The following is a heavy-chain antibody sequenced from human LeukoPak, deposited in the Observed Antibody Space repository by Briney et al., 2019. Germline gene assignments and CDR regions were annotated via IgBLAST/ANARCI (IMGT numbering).Heavy chain of an antibody. J-gene: IGHJ4*02. CDR1: GFTFSSYG. V-gene: IGHV3-33*01. Sequence: GGSLRLSCAAAGFTFSSYGMYWVRQAPGKGLEWVAVIWYDGSNKYYADSVKGRFTISRDNSKNTLYLQMNSLRAEDTAVYYCARDQTVAGCFDYWGQGTLVTVSS. D-gene: IGHD6-19*01. CDR2: IWYDGSNK. CDR3: ARDQTVAGCFDY.